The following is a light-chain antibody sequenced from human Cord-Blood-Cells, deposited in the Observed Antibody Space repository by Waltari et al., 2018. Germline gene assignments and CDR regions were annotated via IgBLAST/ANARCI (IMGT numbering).Light chain of an antibody. CDR1: SSAVGGYHY. J-gene: IGLJ1*01. CDR3: SSYTSSSTRV. V-gene: IGLV2-14*01. CDR2: DVS. Sequence: QSALTQPASASGSPGQSITISCTGTSSAVGGYHYASWYQQHPGKAPKLMIYDVSNRPSGVSNRFSGSKSGNTASLTISGLQAEDEADYYCSSYTSSSTRVFGTGTKVTVL.